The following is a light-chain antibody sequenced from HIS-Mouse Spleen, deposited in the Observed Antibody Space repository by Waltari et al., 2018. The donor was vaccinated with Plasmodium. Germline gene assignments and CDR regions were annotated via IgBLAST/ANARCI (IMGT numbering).Light chain of an antibody. CDR2: RAS. J-gene: IGKJ1*01. V-gene: IGKV1-5*03. CDR3: QQYNSYSWT. Sequence: DIQMTQSPSTLYASVGERVTITCRASQSISSRLAWYQQKPWKAPKLLIYRASSLESGVPSRFSGSGSGTEFTLTISSLQPDDFATYYCQQYNSYSWTFGQGTKVEIK. CDR1: QSISSR.